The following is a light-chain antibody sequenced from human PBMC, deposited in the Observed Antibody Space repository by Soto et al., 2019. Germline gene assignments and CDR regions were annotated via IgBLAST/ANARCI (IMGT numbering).Light chain of an antibody. CDR1: SSNIGAGYD. J-gene: IGLJ2*01. CDR2: GNS. V-gene: IGLV1-40*01. Sequence: QSVLTQPPSVSGAPGQRVTISCTGSSSNIGAGYDVHWYQQLPGTAPKLLIYGNSNRPSGVPDRFSGSKSGTSASLAITGLQAEDEAYYYCQSYDSSLSGVVCGGGTKLTVL. CDR3: QSYDSSLSGVV.